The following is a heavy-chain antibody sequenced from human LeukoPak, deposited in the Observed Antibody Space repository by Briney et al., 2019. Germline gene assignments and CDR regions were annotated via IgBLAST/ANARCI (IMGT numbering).Heavy chain of an antibody. Sequence: SSETLSLTCTVSGGSISSYYWSWIRQPAGKGLEWIGRIYTSGSTNYNPSLKSRVTISVDTSKNQFSLKLSSVTAADTAVYYCARDRSIAAAGTKFLSWFDPWGQGTLVTVSS. CDR1: GGSISSYY. D-gene: IGHD6-13*01. J-gene: IGHJ5*02. CDR3: ARDRSIAAAGTKFLSWFDP. CDR2: IYTSGST. V-gene: IGHV4-4*07.